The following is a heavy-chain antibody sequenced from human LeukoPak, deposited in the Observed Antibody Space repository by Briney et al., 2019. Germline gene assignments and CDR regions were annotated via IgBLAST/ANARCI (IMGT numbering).Heavy chain of an antibody. CDR1: SGSISSYY. Sequence: SETLSLTCTVSSGSISSYYWSWIRQPAGKGLEWIGRIYTSGSTNYNPSLKSRVTMSVDTSKNQFSLKLSSVTAADTAVYYCARDPWDYYGSGSYYYYYGMDVWGQGTTVTASS. CDR2: IYTSGST. V-gene: IGHV4-4*07. J-gene: IGHJ6*02. CDR3: ARDPWDYYGSGSYYYYYGMDV. D-gene: IGHD3-10*01.